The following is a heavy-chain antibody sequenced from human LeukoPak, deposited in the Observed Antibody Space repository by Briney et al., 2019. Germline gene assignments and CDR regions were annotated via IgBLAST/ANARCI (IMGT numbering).Heavy chain of an antibody. V-gene: IGHV4-59*01. CDR1: GGSIRGYY. CDR2: IYYSGSI. J-gene: IGHJ4*02. CDR3: AREIEAFDS. Sequence: PETLSLTCTVSGGSIRGYYWIWIRQPPGKGLEWIGYIYYSGSINYNPSLKSRVTISIDKSKNQFSLRLTSMTAADTAVYYCAREIEAFDSWGQGTLVTVST.